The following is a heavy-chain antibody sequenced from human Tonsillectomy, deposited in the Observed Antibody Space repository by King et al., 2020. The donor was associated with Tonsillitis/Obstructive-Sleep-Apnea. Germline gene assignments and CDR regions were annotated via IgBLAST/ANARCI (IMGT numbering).Heavy chain of an antibody. J-gene: IGHJ1*01. CDR1: GYRFTGYW. Sequence: VQLVESGAEVKKPGESLKISCKGSGYRFTGYWIGWVRQMPGKGLEWMGIIYPSDSDTRYSPSFQGQVTISGDRSISTAYLQWSSLKASDTAMYFCARSAPGTGWTPLDPWGQGTLVTVSS. CDR2: IYPSDSDT. D-gene: IGHD6-19*01. CDR3: ARSAPGTGWTPLDP. V-gene: IGHV5-51*01.